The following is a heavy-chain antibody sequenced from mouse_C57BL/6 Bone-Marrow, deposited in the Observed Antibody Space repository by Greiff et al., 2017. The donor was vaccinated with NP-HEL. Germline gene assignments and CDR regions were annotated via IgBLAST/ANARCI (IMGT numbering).Heavy chain of an antibody. J-gene: IGHJ2*01. CDR3: ARHVYDPGDYVDD. V-gene: IGHV5-12*01. D-gene: IGHD2-3*01. CDR2: ISNGGGST. CDR1: GFTFSDYY. Sequence: EVQLVESGGGLVQPGGSLKLSCAASGFTFSDYYMYWVRQTPEKRLEWVAYISNGGGSTYYPDTVKGRFTISRDNAKNTLYLQMSRLKSEDTAMYYCARHVYDPGDYVDDWGQGTTLTVSS.